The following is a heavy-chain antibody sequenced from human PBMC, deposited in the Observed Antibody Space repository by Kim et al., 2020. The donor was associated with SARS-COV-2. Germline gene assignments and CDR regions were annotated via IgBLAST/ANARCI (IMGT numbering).Heavy chain of an antibody. V-gene: IGHV1-69*01. CDR3: AISHYGSGSYYNFDY. J-gene: IGHJ4*02. D-gene: IGHD3-10*01. Sequence: QKFQGRVPITADESTSTAYMELSSLRSEDTAVYYCAISHYGSGSYYNFDYWGQGTLVTVSS.